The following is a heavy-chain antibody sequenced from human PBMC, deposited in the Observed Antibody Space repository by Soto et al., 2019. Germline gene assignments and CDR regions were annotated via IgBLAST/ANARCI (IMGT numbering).Heavy chain of an antibody. CDR3: ARGLILWFGELSRRGGYYCDMDV. CDR2: INDSGNI. D-gene: IGHD3-10*01. CDR1: GGSFSGYQ. Sequence: QVQLQQWGAGLLKPSETLSLTCAVYGGSFSGYQWSWIRQPPGKGLEWIGEINDSGNINYNPSLKSRVTIVLDTPKKQISLKLSSVTAADSAVYYWARGLILWFGELSRRGGYYCDMDVWGKGNTVTVSS. J-gene: IGHJ6*03. V-gene: IGHV4-34*01.